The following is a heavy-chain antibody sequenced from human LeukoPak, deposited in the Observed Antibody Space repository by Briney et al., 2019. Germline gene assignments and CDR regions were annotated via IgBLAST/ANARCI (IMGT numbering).Heavy chain of an antibody. Sequence: GGSLRLSCAASGFTFSSYGMHWVRQAPGKGLEWVAVISYDGSNKYYADSVKGRFTISRDNSKNTLYLQMNSLRAEDTAVYYCARDRRHRSGSYYVLSLDVWGKGTTVTVSS. V-gene: IGHV3-30*03. D-gene: IGHD3-10*01. CDR3: ARDRRHRSGSYYVLSLDV. CDR1: GFTFSSYG. J-gene: IGHJ6*04. CDR2: ISYDGSNK.